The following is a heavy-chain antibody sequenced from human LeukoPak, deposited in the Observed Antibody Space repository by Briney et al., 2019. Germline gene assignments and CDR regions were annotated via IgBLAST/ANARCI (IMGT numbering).Heavy chain of an antibody. CDR2: ISSSGNTI. CDR3: ARDFSSWPLYYYYGMDV. Sequence: PGGSLRLSCEGSGFTFRRYSMHWVRQAPGKGLEWISYISSSGNTIYYADSVKGRYTISRDNGENSIYLQMNSLRAEDTAVYYCARDFSSWPLYYYYGMDVWGQGTTVTVSS. J-gene: IGHJ6*02. CDR1: GFTFRRYS. V-gene: IGHV3-48*01. D-gene: IGHD6-13*01.